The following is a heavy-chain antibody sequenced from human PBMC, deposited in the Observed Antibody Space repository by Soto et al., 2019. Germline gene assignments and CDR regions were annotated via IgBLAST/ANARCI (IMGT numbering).Heavy chain of an antibody. CDR3: ARAGVTNTQPGWFDP. CDR2: IWYDGSNK. J-gene: IGHJ5*02. CDR1: GFTFSSYG. D-gene: IGHD4-17*01. Sequence: QVQLVESGGGVVQPGRSLRLSCAASGFTFSSYGMHWVRQAPGKGLEWVAVIWYDGSNKYYADSVKGRFTISRDNSKNTLYLQMNSLRAEDTAVYYCARAGVTNTQPGWFDPWGQGTLVTVSS. V-gene: IGHV3-33*01.